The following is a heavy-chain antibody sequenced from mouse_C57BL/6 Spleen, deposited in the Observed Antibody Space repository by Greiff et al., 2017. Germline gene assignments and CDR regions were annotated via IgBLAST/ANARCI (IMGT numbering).Heavy chain of an antibody. V-gene: IGHV1-52*01. J-gene: IGHJ2*01. D-gene: IGHD6-1*01. CDR1: GYTFTSYW. Sequence: VQLQQPGAELVRPGSSVKLSCKASGYTFTSYWMHWVKQRPIRGLEWIGNIDPSDSETHYNQKFKDKATLTVDKSSSTAYMQLSSLTSEDSAVYYCARSSLEHYYFDYWGQGTTLTVSS. CDR3: ARSSLEHYYFDY. CDR2: IDPSDSET.